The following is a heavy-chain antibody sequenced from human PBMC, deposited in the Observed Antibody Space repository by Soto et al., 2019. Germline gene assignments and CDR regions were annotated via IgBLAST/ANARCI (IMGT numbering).Heavy chain of an antibody. V-gene: IGHV4-59*01. CDR1: AGSITTSY. J-gene: IGHJ5*02. Sequence: TXETLSLTCTVSAGSITTSYWSWIRQPLGKALEWIGYISYRGSTNYNPSLKSRLTISIDTSKSQISLKLTSMTTADTAVYYCASSGIVGREVNSSFHPWGQGTLVTGSS. D-gene: IGHD3-22*01. CDR3: ASSGIVGREVNSSFHP. CDR2: ISYRGST.